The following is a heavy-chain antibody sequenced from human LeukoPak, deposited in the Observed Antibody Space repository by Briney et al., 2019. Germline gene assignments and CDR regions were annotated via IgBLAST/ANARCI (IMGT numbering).Heavy chain of an antibody. CDR2: ISSSSSYI. Sequence: PGGSLRLSCAASGFTFSSYSMNWVRQAPGKGLEWVSSISSSSSYIYYADSVKGRFTISRDSAKNSLYLQMNSLRAEDTAVYYCARSKYYDILTGYYPDAFDIWGQGTMVTVSS. CDR1: GFTFSSYS. V-gene: IGHV3-21*01. D-gene: IGHD3-9*01. CDR3: ARSKYYDILTGYYPDAFDI. J-gene: IGHJ3*02.